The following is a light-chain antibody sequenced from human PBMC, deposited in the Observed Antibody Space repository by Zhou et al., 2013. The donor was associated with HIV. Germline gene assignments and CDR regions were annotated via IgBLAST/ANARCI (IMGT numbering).Light chain of an antibody. J-gene: IGKJ1*01. V-gene: IGKV1-9*01. Sequence: DLRMTQSPSSLSASVGDRVTITCRASQGISSYLAWYQQKPGKAPKLLIYAASTLQSGVPSRFSGSGSGTDFTLTISSLQPEDFATYYCQQFNRYPRTFGQGTKVEIK. CDR2: AAS. CDR1: QGISSY. CDR3: QQFNRYPRT.